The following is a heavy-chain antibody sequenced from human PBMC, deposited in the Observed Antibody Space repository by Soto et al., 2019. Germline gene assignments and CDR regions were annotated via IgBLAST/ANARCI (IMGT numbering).Heavy chain of an antibody. Sequence: EVQLVESGGGLVQPGGSLRLSCAASGFTFSSYAMHWVRQAPGKGLEYVSAISSNGGSTYYANSVKGRFTISRDNSKNTVYLQMGSLRAEDMAVYYCASGGGAMVRGVSFAFDIWGQGTMVTVSS. D-gene: IGHD3-10*01. CDR3: ASGGGAMVRGVSFAFDI. CDR1: GFTFSSYA. J-gene: IGHJ3*02. CDR2: ISSNGGST. V-gene: IGHV3-64*01.